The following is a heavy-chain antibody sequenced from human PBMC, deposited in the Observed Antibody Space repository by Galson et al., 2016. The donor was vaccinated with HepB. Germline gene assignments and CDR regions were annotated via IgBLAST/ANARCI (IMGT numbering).Heavy chain of an antibody. V-gene: IGHV5-51*01. CDR2: IYPNDSDI. CDR3: ARGMATIFPFDY. CDR1: GYSFTSYW. D-gene: IGHD5-24*01. J-gene: IGHJ4*02. Sequence: QSGAEVKKPGESLKISCKGSGYSFTSYWIAWVRQMPGKGLECMGIIYPNDSDIRSSPSFQGQVTISADKSISTAYLQWSSLKASDTAMYYCARGMATIFPFDYWGQGTLVTVSS.